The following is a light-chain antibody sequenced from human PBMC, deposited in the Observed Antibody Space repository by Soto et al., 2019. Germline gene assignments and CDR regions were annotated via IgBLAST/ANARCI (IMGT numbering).Light chain of an antibody. CDR1: SIDVGHCNF. V-gene: IGLV2-8*01. J-gene: IGLJ1*01. Sequence: QSALTQPASASGSPGQSVTISCTGNSIDVGHCNFISWYQQHPGKAPKLIIYEVSKRPSGVPDRFSGSKSGNAASLSVSGLQDEDDADYCCNAQANNGKHVFGAGTKLTVL. CDR2: EVS. CDR3: NAQANNGKHV.